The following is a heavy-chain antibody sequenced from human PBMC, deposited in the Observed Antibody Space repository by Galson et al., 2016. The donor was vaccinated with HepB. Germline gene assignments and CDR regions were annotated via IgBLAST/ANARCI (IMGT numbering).Heavy chain of an antibody. J-gene: IGHJ4*02. CDR2: IRSNPFGGTT. Sequence: SLRLFCAASGFTFGDHAMSWVRQAPGKGLEWVGFIRSNPFGGTTEYAASVKGRFTISRDDSKSIAYLQMNSLKTEDTAVYYCTRGPPQYYSDSSGYYLFDFWGEGTLVTVSS. D-gene: IGHD3-22*01. CDR3: TRGPPQYYSDSSGYYLFDF. V-gene: IGHV3-49*04. CDR1: GFTFGDHA.